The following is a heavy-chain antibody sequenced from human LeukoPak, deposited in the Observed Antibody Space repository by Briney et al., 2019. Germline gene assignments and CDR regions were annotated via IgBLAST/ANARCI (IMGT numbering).Heavy chain of an antibody. J-gene: IGHJ6*02. D-gene: IGHD2-2*01. V-gene: IGHV1-8*01. Sequence: ASVKVSCKASGYTFTSYDINWVRQATGQGLEWMGWKNPNSGRTGFAQKFQGRLTTTTNTSISTAYMELSSLTSEDTAVYYCARGPVSTHGMDVWGQGTTVTVSS. CDR2: KNPNSGRT. CDR1: GYTFTSYD. CDR3: ARGPVSTHGMDV.